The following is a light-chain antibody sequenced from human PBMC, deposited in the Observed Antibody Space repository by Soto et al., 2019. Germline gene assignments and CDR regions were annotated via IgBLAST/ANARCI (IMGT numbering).Light chain of an antibody. CDR3: QQYNNWPPVT. Sequence: EIVMTQSPATLSVSPGERATLSCRASQSVSSNLAWYQQKPGQAPRLLIYGASTRATGIPARFSGSGSGTEFTLTIGSLQSEVFAVYSCQQYNNWPPVTFGQGTRLEIK. V-gene: IGKV3-15*01. J-gene: IGKJ5*01. CDR1: QSVSSN. CDR2: GAS.